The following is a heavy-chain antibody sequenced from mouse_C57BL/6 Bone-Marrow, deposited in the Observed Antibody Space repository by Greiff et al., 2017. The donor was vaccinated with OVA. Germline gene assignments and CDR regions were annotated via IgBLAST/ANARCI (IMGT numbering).Heavy chain of an antibody. CDR1: GYTFTDYE. CDR2: IDPETGGT. V-gene: IGHV1-15*01. Sequence: LVESGAELVRPGASVTLSCKASGYTFTDYEMHWVKQTPVHGLEWIGAIDPETGGTAYNQKFKGKAILTAAKSSSPAYMELRSLTSEDSAVYYCTTPWTTVVATIDYYAMDYWGQGTSVTVSS. CDR3: TTPWTTVVATIDYYAMDY. J-gene: IGHJ4*01. D-gene: IGHD1-1*01.